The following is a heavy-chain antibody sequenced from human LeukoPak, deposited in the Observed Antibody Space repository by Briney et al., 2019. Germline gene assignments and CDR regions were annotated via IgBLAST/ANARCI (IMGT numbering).Heavy chain of an antibody. V-gene: IGHV1-3*03. D-gene: IGHD2-2*01. CDR1: GYTFTSYA. Sequence: ASVKVSCKASGYTFTSYAMHWVRQAPGQRLEWMGWINAGNGNTKHSQEFQGRVTITRNTSISTAYMELSSLRSEDTAVYYCARAPKIGYCSSTSCYWPRTARNYYYYMDVWGKGTTVTVSS. CDR3: ARAPKIGYCSSTSCYWPRTARNYYYYMDV. J-gene: IGHJ6*03. CDR2: INAGNGNT.